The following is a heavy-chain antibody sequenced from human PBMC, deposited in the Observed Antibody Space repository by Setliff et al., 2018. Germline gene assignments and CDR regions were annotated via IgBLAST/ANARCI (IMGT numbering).Heavy chain of an antibody. D-gene: IGHD6-19*01. V-gene: IGHV4-38-2*02. CDR1: GYSISSGHY. J-gene: IGHJ4*02. CDR3: TRNFLGWLARF. CDR2: ISHSGST. Sequence: SETLPLTCTVSGYSISSGHYWGWIRQPPGKGLEWIGSISHSGSTYYNPSLRSRVTISLDTSKNQFSPKLTSVTAADTAVYYCTRNFLGWLARFWGRGTLVTVSS.